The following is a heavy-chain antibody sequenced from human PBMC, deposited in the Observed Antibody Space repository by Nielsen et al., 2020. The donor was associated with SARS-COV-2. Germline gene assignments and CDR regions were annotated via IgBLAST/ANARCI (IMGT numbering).Heavy chain of an antibody. Sequence: GGSLRLSCAASGFTFSSYGMHWVRQAPGKELEWVAVISYDGSNKYYADSVKGRFTISRDNSKNTLYLQMNSLRAEDTAVYYCAKDARSSGRALYYYYGMDVWGQGTTVTVSS. CDR1: GFTFSSYG. V-gene: IGHV3-30*18. CDR2: ISYDGSNK. CDR3: AKDARSSGRALYYYYGMDV. D-gene: IGHD3-10*01. J-gene: IGHJ6*02.